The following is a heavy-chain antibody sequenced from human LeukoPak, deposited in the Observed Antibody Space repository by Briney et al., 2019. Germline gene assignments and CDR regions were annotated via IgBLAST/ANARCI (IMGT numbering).Heavy chain of an antibody. CDR3: AKDPTVVVVAATSFDP. D-gene: IGHD2-15*01. V-gene: IGHV3-23*01. J-gene: IGHJ5*02. Sequence: GGSLRLSCAASGFTFSSYAMSWVRQAPGKGLEWVSAISGSGGSTYYADSVKGRFTISRDNSKNTLYLQMNSLRAEDTAVYYCAKDPTVVVVAATSFDPWGQGTLVTVSS. CDR2: ISGSGGST. CDR1: GFTFSSYA.